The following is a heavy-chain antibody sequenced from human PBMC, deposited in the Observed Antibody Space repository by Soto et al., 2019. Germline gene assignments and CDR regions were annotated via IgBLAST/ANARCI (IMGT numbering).Heavy chain of an antibody. J-gene: IGHJ6*04. CDR1: GFTFSDYP. D-gene: IGHD3-10*01. CDR3: VRDKREGSVYRRGGAVDYYFMDI. V-gene: IGHV3-21*01. CDR2: LGASDGHF. Sequence: GGSLRLSCAGSGFTFSDYPMHWVRQAPGKGLEWVSSLGASDGHFYYADSAQGRFIISRDNARNSLYLQMNSLRVEDTALYYCVRDKREGSVYRRGGAVDYYFMDIWGKGTTVTVSS.